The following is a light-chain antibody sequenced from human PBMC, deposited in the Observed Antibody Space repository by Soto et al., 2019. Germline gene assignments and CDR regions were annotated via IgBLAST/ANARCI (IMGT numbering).Light chain of an antibody. CDR2: GHS. CDR1: SSNIGAGYD. Sequence: QSVLTQPPSVSGALGQRVTISCTGSSSNIGAGYDVHWYQQLPGTAPKLLIYGHSNRPSGVPDRFSGSKSGTSASLAITGLQAEDEADYYCQSYDSSLSGYVFGTGTKVTVL. V-gene: IGLV1-40*01. J-gene: IGLJ1*01. CDR3: QSYDSSLSGYV.